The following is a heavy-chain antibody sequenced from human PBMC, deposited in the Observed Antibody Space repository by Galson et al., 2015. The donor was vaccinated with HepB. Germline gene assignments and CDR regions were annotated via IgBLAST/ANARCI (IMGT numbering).Heavy chain of an antibody. D-gene: IGHD5-12*01. J-gene: IGHJ6*03. CDR1: GGTFSSYA. Sequence: SVKVSCKASGGTFSSYAISWVRQAPGQGLEWMGGIIPIFGTANYAQKFQGRVTITADESTSTAYMELSGLRSEDTAVYYCASNGRGGYDIGSRNYYYYYMDVWGKGTTVTVSS. CDR3: ASNGRGGYDIGSRNYYYYYMDV. CDR2: IIPIFGTA. V-gene: IGHV1-69*13.